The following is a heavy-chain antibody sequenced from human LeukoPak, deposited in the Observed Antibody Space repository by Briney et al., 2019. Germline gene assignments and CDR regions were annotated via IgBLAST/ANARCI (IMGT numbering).Heavy chain of an antibody. Sequence: ASVKVSCKASGYTFTSYYMHWVRQAPGQGLEWIGIINPSRGSTSYAQKFQGRVTMTRDTSTSTVYMELSSLRSEDTAVYYCARAYSSSWYPFSYYYYGMDVWGQGTTVTVSS. J-gene: IGHJ6*02. CDR2: INPSRGST. CDR3: ARAYSSSWYPFSYYYYGMDV. V-gene: IGHV1-46*01. D-gene: IGHD6-13*01. CDR1: GYTFTSYY.